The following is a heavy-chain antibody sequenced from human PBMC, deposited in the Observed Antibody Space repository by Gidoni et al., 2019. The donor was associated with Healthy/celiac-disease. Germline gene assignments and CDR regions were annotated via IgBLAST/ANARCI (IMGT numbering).Heavy chain of an antibody. J-gene: IGHJ3*02. V-gene: IGHV3-23*01. CDR3: AKDMVVAAPGDDAFDI. Sequence: EVQLLESGGGLVQPGGSLRLSCAASGFTFSSYAMSWVRQAPGKGLEWVSAISGSGGSTYYADSVKGRFTISRDNSKNTLYLQMNSLRAEDTAVYYCAKDMVVAAPGDDAFDIWGQGTMVTVSS. D-gene: IGHD2-15*01. CDR2: ISGSGGST. CDR1: GFTFSSYA.